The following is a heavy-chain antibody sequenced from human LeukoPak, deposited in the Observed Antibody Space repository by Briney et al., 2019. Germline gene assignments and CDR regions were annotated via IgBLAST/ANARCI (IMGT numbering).Heavy chain of an antibody. D-gene: IGHD3-22*01. Sequence: ASETLSLTCTVSGGSISRSYWSWIRQPPGMGLEWLGYIYYRGSTYYNPSLKSRVTISVDTSKNQFSLKLSSVTAADTAVYYCASDITMIAEDAFDIWGQGTMVTVSS. V-gene: IGHV4-59*08. CDR3: ASDITMIAEDAFDI. CDR1: GGSISRSY. CDR2: IYYRGST. J-gene: IGHJ3*02.